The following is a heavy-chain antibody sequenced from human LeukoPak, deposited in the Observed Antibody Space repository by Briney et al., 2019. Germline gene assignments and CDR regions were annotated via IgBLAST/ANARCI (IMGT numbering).Heavy chain of an antibody. CDR1: GFTFTSYG. V-gene: IGHV3-33*01. D-gene: IGHD6-13*01. CDR2: IWYDGSNK. Sequence: PGGSLRLSCAASGFTFTSYGMHWVRQAPGKGLEWVAVIWYDGSNKFYADSVKGRFTISRDNSKNMMYLQMNSLRAEDTAVYYCASALDSLDRSSYLDYWGQGTQVTVS. CDR3: ASALDSLDRSSYLDY. J-gene: IGHJ4*02.